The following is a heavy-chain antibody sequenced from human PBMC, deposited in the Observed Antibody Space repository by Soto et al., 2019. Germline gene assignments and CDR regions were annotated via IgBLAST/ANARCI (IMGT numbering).Heavy chain of an antibody. D-gene: IGHD1-26*01. CDR1: GGSISSYY. CDR3: ARGSGSRPYYYGMDV. J-gene: IGHJ6*02. CDR2: IYYSGST. Sequence: PSETLSLTCTVSGGSISSYYWSWIRQPPGKGLEWIGYIYYSGSTNYNPSLKSRVTISVDTSKNQFSLKLSSVTAADTAVYYCARGSGSRPYYYGMDVWGQGTTVTVSS. V-gene: IGHV4-59*01.